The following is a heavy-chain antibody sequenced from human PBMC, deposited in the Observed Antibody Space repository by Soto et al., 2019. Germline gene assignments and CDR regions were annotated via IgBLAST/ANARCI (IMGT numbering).Heavy chain of an antibody. CDR1: GYTFTSYD. CDR2: MNPNSGNT. CDR3: ARWPDGYYYYGMDV. Sequence: QVQLVPSGAEVKKPGASGKVSCKASGYTFTSYDINWVRQSTGQGLEWMGWMNPNSGNTGYAQKFQGRVTMTRNTPISTAYMELSSLRYEDTAVYYCARWPDGYYYYGMDVWGQGTTVTVSS. V-gene: IGHV1-8*01. J-gene: IGHJ6*02.